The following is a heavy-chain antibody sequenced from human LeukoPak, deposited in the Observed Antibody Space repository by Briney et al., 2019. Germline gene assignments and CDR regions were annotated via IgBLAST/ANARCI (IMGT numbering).Heavy chain of an antibody. J-gene: IGHJ4*02. CDR2: IYYSGST. D-gene: IGHD3-22*01. CDR3: ARAQFYYYDSSGLFDY. CDR1: GGSISSSSYY. V-gene: IGHV4-39*07. Sequence: SETLSLTCTVSGGSISSSSYYWGWIRQPPGKGLEWIGSIYYSGSTCYNPSLKSRVTISVDTSKNQFSLKLSSVTAADTAVYYCARAQFYYYDSSGLFDYWGQGTLVTVSS.